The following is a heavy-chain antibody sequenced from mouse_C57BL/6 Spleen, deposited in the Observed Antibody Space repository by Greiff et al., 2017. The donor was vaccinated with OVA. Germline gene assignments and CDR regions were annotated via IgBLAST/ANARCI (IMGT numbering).Heavy chain of an antibody. CDR1: GYTFTDYN. J-gene: IGHJ1*03. CDR2: INPNNGGT. CDR3: ARGITTVVGDWYFDV. Sequence: EVQLQQSGPELVKPGASVKIPCKASGYTFTDYNMDWVKQSHGKSLEWIGDINPNNGGTIYNQKFKGKATLTVAKSSSTAYMELRSLTSEDTAVYYCARGITTVVGDWYFDVWGTGTTVTVSS. V-gene: IGHV1-18*01. D-gene: IGHD1-1*01.